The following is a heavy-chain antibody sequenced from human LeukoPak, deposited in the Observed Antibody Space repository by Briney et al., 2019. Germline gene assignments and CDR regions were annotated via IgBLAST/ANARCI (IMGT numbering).Heavy chain of an antibody. Sequence: GASVKVSCKASGYTFTSYGLHWVRQAPGQGLEWTGWISGYNGNTNYAQNLQGRVTMTTDTSASTAYMELRSLTSDDTAVYFCARDYIDHGDYWGQGTLVTVSS. CDR1: GYTFTSYG. D-gene: IGHD5-12*01. V-gene: IGHV1-18*01. CDR3: ARDYIDHGDY. J-gene: IGHJ4*02. CDR2: ISGYNGNT.